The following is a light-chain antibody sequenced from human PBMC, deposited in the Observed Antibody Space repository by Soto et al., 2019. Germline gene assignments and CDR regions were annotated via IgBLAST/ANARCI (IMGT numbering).Light chain of an antibody. CDR1: QNISTY. V-gene: IGKV1-39*01. CDR2: AAS. J-gene: IGKJ3*01. Sequence: DIQMTQSPSSLSASVGDRVTITCRASQNISTYLNWYQQKPGKAPKLLIYAASNLQSGVPSRFSGRRAGTDFTLTISSLQPEDFATYYCQQSYSTPFTFGPGTKVDI. CDR3: QQSYSTPFT.